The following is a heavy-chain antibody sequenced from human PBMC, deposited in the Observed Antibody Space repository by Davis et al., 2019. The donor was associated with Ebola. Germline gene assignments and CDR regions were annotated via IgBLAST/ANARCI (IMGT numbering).Heavy chain of an antibody. CDR3: ARIRGLAAALDYYYGMDV. V-gene: IGHV2-26*01. CDR2: IFSNDEK. J-gene: IGHJ6*02. D-gene: IGHD6-13*01. Sequence: SGPTLVKPTETLTLTCTVSGFSLSNARMGVSWIRQPPGKALEWLAHIFSNDEKSYSTSLKSRLTISKDTSKSQVVLTMTNMDPVDTATYYCARIRGLAAALDYYYGMDVWGQGTTVTVSS. CDR1: GFSLSNARMG.